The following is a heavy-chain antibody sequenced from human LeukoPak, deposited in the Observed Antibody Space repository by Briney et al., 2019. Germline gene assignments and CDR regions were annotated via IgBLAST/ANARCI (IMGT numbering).Heavy chain of an antibody. D-gene: IGHD5-24*01. Sequence: SETLSLTCTVSGGSISGYYWSWIRQPPGKGLEWIGYIYYSGSTNYNPSLKSRVTISVDTSKNQFSLKLSSVTAADTAVYYCARMATIQSYYGMDVWGQGTTVTVSS. V-gene: IGHV4-59*08. CDR1: GGSISGYY. CDR2: IYYSGST. J-gene: IGHJ6*02. CDR3: ARMATIQSYYGMDV.